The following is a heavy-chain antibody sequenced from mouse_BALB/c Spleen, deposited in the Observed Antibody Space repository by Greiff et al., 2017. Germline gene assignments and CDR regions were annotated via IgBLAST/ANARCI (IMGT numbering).Heavy chain of an antibody. Sequence: EVKLMESGAELVRPGALVKLSCKASGFNIKDYYMHWVKQRPEQGLEWIGWIDPENGNTIYDPKFQGKASITADTSSNTAYLQLSSLTSEDTAVYYCAPYSLRGFAYWGQGTLVTVSA. CDR3: APYSLRGFAY. D-gene: IGHD6-1*01. CDR2: IDPENGNT. V-gene: IGHV14-1*02. CDR1: GFNIKDYY. J-gene: IGHJ3*01.